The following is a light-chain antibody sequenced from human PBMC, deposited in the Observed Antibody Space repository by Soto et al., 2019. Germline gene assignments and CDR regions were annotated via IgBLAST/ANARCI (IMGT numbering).Light chain of an antibody. CDR1: QSVKTF. CDR2: DAS. Sequence: IGLTQSPATLSLSPGQRATLSCRASQSVKTFLVWYQHRPGQAPRVLIYDASHRASGIPARFSGSGSGTDFTLTISSLEPEDAALYYCQQRSNLPPITFGQGTRLEI. CDR3: QQRSNLPPIT. J-gene: IGKJ5*01. V-gene: IGKV3-11*01.